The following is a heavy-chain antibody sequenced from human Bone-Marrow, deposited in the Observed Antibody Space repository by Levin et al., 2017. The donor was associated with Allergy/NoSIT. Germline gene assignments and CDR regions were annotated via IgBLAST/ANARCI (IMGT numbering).Heavy chain of an antibody. CDR3: ARDSYSFDDFDY. CDR2: IHTKTGNP. D-gene: IGHD4-11*01. V-gene: IGHV7-4-1*02. Sequence: GGSLRLSCKASGYTFTDFAMDWVRQAPGRGLEWMGWIHTKTGNPTYAQGFTGRFVFSLDTSASTAYLQISSLKAEDTAVYYCARDSYSFDDFDYWGQGTLVTVSS. CDR1: GYTFTDFA. J-gene: IGHJ4*02.